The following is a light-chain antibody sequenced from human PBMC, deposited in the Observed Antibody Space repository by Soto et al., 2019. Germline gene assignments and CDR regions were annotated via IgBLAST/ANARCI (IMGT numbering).Light chain of an antibody. CDR1: QSISSY. V-gene: IGKV1-39*01. J-gene: IGKJ5*01. CDR3: QQSSNWPPIN. CDR2: DAS. Sequence: EIQMTHSPSSLSASVLDRVTLTFLASQSISSYLNWYQQKPGKAPKLLIYDASSLETGVPSRFSGSGSGTEFTLTIRSLQPEDFAVYYCQQSSNWPPINCGKGPRREIK.